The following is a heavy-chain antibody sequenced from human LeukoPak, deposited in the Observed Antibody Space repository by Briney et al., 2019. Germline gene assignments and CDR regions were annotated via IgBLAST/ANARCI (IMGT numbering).Heavy chain of an antibody. CDR1: VGSFSGYY. J-gene: IGHJ4*02. CDR2: IYHGGSA. V-gene: IGHV4-34*01. Sequence: SETLSLTCAVYVGSFSGYYWSWIRQPPGKGLEWIGHIYHGGSAYYNPSPKSRVTISVDTSKNQFSLKLSSMTAAARTRFFIARGIVFCSTSLFPPLDYWGQGTQVTVPS. D-gene: IGHD6-6*01. CDR3: ARGIVFCSTSLFPPLDY.